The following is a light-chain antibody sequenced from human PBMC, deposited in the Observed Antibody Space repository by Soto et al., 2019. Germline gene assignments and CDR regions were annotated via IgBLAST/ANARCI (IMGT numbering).Light chain of an antibody. CDR1: QSLLHSDGYTY. CDR3: MQDAQDPRT. Sequence: VMTQSPLSLPVTLGQPASISCRSSQSLLHSDGYTYLYWFLQKARPVNRFSGAPDRFSGSGSGTDFTLKISRVEAEDVGVYYCMQDAQDPRTFGQGTKVDIK. J-gene: IGKJ1*01. V-gene: IGKV2D-26*01.